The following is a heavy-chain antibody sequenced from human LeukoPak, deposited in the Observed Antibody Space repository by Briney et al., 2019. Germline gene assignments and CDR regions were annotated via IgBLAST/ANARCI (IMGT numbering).Heavy chain of an antibody. Sequence: SETLSLTCTVSGGSISSYYWSWIRQPPGEGLEWIGYIYYSGSTNYNPSLKSRVTISVDTSKNQFSLKLSSVTAAYTAVYYCARGFARDILTCYAPPHNWFDPWGQGTLVTVSS. CDR3: ARGFARDILTCYAPPHNWFDP. D-gene: IGHD3-9*01. J-gene: IGHJ5*02. CDR2: IYYSGST. V-gene: IGHV4-59*01. CDR1: GGSISSYY.